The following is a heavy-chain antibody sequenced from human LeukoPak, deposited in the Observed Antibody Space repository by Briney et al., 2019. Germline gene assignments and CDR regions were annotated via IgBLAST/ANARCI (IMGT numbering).Heavy chain of an antibody. J-gene: IGHJ4*02. CDR1: GFTFDDYA. CDR3: AKDIGGGDTYIAFDY. D-gene: IGHD2-21*02. CDR2: ISLNSATI. V-gene: IGHV3-9*01. Sequence: GGSLRLSCAASGFTFDDYAMHCLRQAPGKALEWVSRISLNSATIGYAECVKGRFNISREKAKNSLYLKMYSLRAEDRVLYYCAKDIGGGDTYIAFDYWGQGTLVTVSS.